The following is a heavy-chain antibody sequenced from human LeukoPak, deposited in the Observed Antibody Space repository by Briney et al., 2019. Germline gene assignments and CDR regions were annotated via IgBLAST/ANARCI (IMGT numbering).Heavy chain of an antibody. J-gene: IGHJ1*01. CDR3: ATRAACSSTSCYTTAEYFQH. CDR1: GFTISSYA. Sequence: PGGSLRLSCAASGFTISSYAMSWVRQAPGKGLEWVSAISGSGGSTYYADSVKGRFTISRDNSKNTLYLQMNSLRAEDTAVYYCATRAACSSTSCYTTAEYFQHWGQGTLVTVSS. V-gene: IGHV3-23*01. CDR2: ISGSGGST. D-gene: IGHD2-2*02.